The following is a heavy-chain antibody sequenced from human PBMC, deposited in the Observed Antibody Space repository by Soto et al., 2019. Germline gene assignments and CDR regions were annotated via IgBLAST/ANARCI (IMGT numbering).Heavy chain of an antibody. D-gene: IGHD6-6*01. CDR3: ARDEGRHGMGV. CDR1: GFTFSSYG. Sequence: GGSLRLSCAASGFTFSSYGLHWVRQAPGKGLEWVAVIWFDGSNKYYADSVKGRFTISRDNSKNTLFLQMNSLRAEDTAVYFCARDEGRHGMGVWGQGTTVTVSS. V-gene: IGHV3-33*01. CDR2: IWFDGSNK. J-gene: IGHJ6*02.